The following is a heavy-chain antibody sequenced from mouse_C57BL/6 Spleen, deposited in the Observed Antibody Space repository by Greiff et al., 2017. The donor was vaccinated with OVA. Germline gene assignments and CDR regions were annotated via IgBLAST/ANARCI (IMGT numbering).Heavy chain of an antibody. CDR2: INPSSGYT. CDR1: GYTFTSYT. V-gene: IGHV1-4*01. CDR3: AGGNLFAY. J-gene: IGHJ3*01. Sequence: QVQLQQSGAELARPGASVKMSCKASGYTFTSYTMHWVKQRPGQGLEWIGYINPSSGYTKYNQKFKDQATLTADKSSSTAYMQLSSLTSEDSAVYYCAGGNLFAYWGQGTLVTVSA.